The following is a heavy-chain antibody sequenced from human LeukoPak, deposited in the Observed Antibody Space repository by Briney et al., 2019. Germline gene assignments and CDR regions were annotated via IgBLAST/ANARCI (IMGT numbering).Heavy chain of an antibody. D-gene: IGHD3-16*01. J-gene: IGHJ4*02. CDR1: GFTFSSYA. V-gene: IGHV3-23*01. Sequence: AGGSLRLSCAASGFTFSSYAMSWVRQAPGKGLEWVSAISGSGGSTYYADSVKGRFTISRDNSKNTLYLQMNSLRAEDTAVYYCAKDLYYDYVWGKEYWGQGTLVTVSS. CDR3: AKDLYYDYVWGKEY. CDR2: ISGSGGST.